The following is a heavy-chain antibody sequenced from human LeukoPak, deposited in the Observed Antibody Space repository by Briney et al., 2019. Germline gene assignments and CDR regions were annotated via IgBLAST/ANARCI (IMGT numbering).Heavy chain of an antibody. CDR3: ATPSSGYYYFSHLYAFDI. Sequence: PSETLSLTCTVSGGSISSSSYYWGWIRQPPGKGLEWIGSVYYSGSTYYNQSLTSRATISVDTSKNQFSLKLSSVTAADTAVYYCATPSSGYYYFSHLYAFDIWGQGTMVTVSS. CDR1: GGSISSSSYY. CDR2: VYYSGST. V-gene: IGHV4-39*07. J-gene: IGHJ3*02. D-gene: IGHD3-22*01.